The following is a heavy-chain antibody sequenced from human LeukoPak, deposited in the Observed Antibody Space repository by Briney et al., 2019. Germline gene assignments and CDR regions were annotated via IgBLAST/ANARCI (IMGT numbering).Heavy chain of an antibody. V-gene: IGHV1-2*02. D-gene: IGHD5-18*01. J-gene: IGHJ4*02. CDR1: GYTFTAYY. CDR2: INPNTGAT. Sequence: ASVTVSFKTFGYTFTAYYMHWVRQAPGQGLEWMGWINPNTGATNYAQKFQGRVTMTRAPSISTAYVELSRLTSADPAVYYCARDDSFQFDSWGQGTLVTVSS. CDR3: ARDDSFQFDS.